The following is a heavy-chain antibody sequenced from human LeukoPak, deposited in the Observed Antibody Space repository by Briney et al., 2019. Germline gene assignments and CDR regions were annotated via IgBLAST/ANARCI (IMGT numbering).Heavy chain of an antibody. CDR3: ARLESGYDYGPVDY. CDR1: GYTFTSYG. J-gene: IGHJ4*02. D-gene: IGHD5-12*01. CDR2: ISAYNGNT. V-gene: IGHV1-18*04. Sequence: ASVTVSCKASGYTFTSYGISWVRQAPGQGLESMGWISAYNGNTNYAQKLQGRVTMTTDTSMSTAYMELRSLRSDDTAVYYCARLESGYDYGPVDYWGQGTLVTVSS.